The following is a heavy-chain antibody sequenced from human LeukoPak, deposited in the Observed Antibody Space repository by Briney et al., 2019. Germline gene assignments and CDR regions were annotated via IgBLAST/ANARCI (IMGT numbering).Heavy chain of an antibody. J-gene: IGHJ5*02. CDR2: IYYSGTT. Sequence: SETLSFTCTVSGGSISTSSFFWGWIRHPPGKGLEWLGIIYYSGTTYYNPSPKSRLTVSVDTSKNHFSLKLSSVTAADTAVYYCARRGLYGSSPFDPWGQGILVTVSS. CDR3: ARRGLYGSSPFDP. V-gene: IGHV4-39*02. CDR1: GGSISTSSFF. D-gene: IGHD2-2*01.